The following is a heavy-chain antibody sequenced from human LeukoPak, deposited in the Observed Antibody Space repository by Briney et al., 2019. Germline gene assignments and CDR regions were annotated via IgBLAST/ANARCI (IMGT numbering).Heavy chain of an antibody. Sequence: GGSLRLSCAVSGFTFSSNSMNWVRQAPGKGLEWVSYISSTSSYIYYADSVKGRFTISRDNAKNSLYLQMNSLRVEDTAVYYCARDPGYSSEGGPWGQGTLVTVSS. V-gene: IGHV3-21*01. D-gene: IGHD6-25*01. CDR3: ARDPGYSSEGGP. J-gene: IGHJ5*02. CDR2: ISSTSSYI. CDR1: GFTFSSNS.